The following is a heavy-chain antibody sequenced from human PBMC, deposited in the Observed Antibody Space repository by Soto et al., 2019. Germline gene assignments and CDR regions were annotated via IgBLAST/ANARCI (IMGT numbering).Heavy chain of an antibody. CDR3: ARLDSSGSNGAFDI. D-gene: IGHD3-22*01. J-gene: IGHJ3*02. CDR1: VCTFSSYA. Sequence: ASVKVSRKASVCTFSSYAISWVRQARGQGLEWMGGIIPIFGTANYAQKFQGRVTITADESTSTAYMELSSLRSEDTAVYYCARLDSSGSNGAFDIWGQGTMVTVSS. V-gene: IGHV1-69*13. CDR2: IIPIFGTA.